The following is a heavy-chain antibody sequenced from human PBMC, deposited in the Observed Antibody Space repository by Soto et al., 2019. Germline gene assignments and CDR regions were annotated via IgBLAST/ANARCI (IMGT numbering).Heavy chain of an antibody. V-gene: IGHV1-69*13. CDR1: GGTFSSYA. J-gene: IGHJ4*02. Sequence: SVKVSCKASGGTFSSYAISWVRHAPGQGLEWMGGIIPIFGTANYAQKFQGRVTITADESTSTAYMELGSLRSEDTAVYYCARDPRRGSSWYYFDYWGLGTLVTVSS. CDR3: ARDPRRGSSWYYFDY. D-gene: IGHD6-13*01. CDR2: IIPIFGTA.